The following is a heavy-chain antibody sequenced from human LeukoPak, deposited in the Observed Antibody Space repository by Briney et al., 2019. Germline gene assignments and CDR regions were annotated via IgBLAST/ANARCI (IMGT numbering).Heavy chain of an antibody. CDR2: IKQDGSKK. J-gene: IGHJ4*02. CDR1: GFPFSSYW. Sequence: GGSLRLSCVASGFPFSSYWMTWVRQAPGKGLEWVANIKQDGSKKSYVDSVKGRFTISRDNAKNSLYLQMNSLRAEDTAIYYCTRVGYIDEGIDYWGREPWSPSPQ. CDR3: TRVGYIDEGIDY. V-gene: IGHV3-7*04. D-gene: IGHD5-24*01.